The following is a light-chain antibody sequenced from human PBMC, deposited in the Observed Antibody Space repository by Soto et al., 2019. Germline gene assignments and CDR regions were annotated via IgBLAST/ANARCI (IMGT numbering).Light chain of an antibody. V-gene: IGKV2-28*01. CDR3: MQALQIPNT. CDR2: LGS. J-gene: IGKJ2*01. Sequence: DIVMTQSPLSLPVTPGEPASISCRSSQSLLHSNGYNYLDWYLQNPGQSPQLLIYLGSNRASGVPDRFSGSGSGTDFTLKISRVEAEDVGVYYCMQALQIPNTFGQGTKLEIK. CDR1: QSLLHSNGYNY.